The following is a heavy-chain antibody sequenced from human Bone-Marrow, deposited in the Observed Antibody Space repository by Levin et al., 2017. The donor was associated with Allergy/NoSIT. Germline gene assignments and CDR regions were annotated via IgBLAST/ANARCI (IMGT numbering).Heavy chain of an antibody. CDR1: GFTFDDYA. CDR2: ISWNSAGI. Sequence: PGGSLRLSCAASGFTFDDYAMHWVRQAPGKGLEWVSGISWNSAGIAYADSVKGRFTVSRDNAKNSLYLQMDSLRAEDTALYYCAKDRAVATIVGPVDYWGQGTLVTVSS. CDR3: AKDRAVATIVGPVDY. V-gene: IGHV3-9*01. J-gene: IGHJ4*02. D-gene: IGHD5-24*01.